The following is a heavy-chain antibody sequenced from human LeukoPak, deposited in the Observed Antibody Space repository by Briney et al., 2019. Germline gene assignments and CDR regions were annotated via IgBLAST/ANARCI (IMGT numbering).Heavy chain of an antibody. CDR2: IRYDGSNK. D-gene: IGHD6-19*01. Sequence: GGSLRLSCAASGFTFSSYGMHWVRQAPGKGLEWVAVIRYDGSNKYYADSVKGRFTISRDNSKNTLYLQMNSLRAEDTAVYYCAKEGLIAVAGPYYFDYWGQGTLVTVSS. CDR3: AKEGLIAVAGPYYFDY. V-gene: IGHV3-30*02. CDR1: GFTFSSYG. J-gene: IGHJ4*02.